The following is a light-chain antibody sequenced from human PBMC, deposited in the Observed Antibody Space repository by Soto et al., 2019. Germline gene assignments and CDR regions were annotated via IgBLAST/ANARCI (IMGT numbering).Light chain of an antibody. Sequence: EIVLTQSPGTLSLTPGERATLSCRASQSIISSYLAWYQQRPGQAPRLLIYGASSRVTGIPDKFTGSGSGTEVTLTISSLEPDDFAVYYCQQYGSSPYTFGQGTKVEI. CDR1: QSIISSY. CDR3: QQYGSSPYT. J-gene: IGKJ2*01. V-gene: IGKV3-20*01. CDR2: GAS.